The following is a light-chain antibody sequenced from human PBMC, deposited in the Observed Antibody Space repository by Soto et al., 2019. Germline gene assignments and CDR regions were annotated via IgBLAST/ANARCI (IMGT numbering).Light chain of an antibody. J-gene: IGLJ2*01. Sequence: QSALTQPASVSGSPGQSITISCTGTSSDVGSYNLVSWYQQHLGKAPKLMIYEGSKRPSGVSNRFSGSKSGNTASLTISGLQAEDEADYYCCSYAGSSTGEVFGGGTKVTVL. CDR1: SSDVGSYNL. CDR2: EGS. V-gene: IGLV2-23*01. CDR3: CSYAGSSTGEV.